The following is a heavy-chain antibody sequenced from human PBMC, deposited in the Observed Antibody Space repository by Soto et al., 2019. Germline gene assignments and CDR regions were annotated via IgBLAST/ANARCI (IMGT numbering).Heavy chain of an antibody. CDR2: INQYGTEK. J-gene: IGHJ4*02. D-gene: IGHD6-19*01. V-gene: IGHV3-7*03. Sequence: LSCAASGLAFSAHSMTWVRQAPGKGMELVANINQYGTEKYYVDYVKCRFTISRDNAKNSLYLQMNRLTAEDKAVYSCSMTGYRSGFYYFDHRGQRTLVTVSS. CDR1: GLAFSAHS. CDR3: SMTGYRSGFYYFDH.